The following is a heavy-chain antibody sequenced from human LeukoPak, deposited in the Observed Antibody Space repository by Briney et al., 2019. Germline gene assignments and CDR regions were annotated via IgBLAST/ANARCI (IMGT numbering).Heavy chain of an antibody. CDR3: ARGGWGRYCSSTSCYTGIAEYFQH. CDR2: IYTSGST. V-gene: IGHV4-4*07. Sequence: SETLSLTCTVSGGSISSYYWSWIRQPAGKGLEWIGRIYTSGSTNYNPSLKSRVTMSVDTSKNQFSLKLSSVTAADTAVYYCARGGWGRYCSSTSCYTGIAEYFQHWGQGTLVTVSS. CDR1: GGSISSYY. D-gene: IGHD2-2*02. J-gene: IGHJ1*01.